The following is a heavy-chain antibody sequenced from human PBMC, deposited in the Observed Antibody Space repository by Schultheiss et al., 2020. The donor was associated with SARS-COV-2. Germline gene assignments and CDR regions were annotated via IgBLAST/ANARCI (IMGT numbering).Heavy chain of an antibody. CDR1: GFTFDDYA. D-gene: IGHD3-22*01. CDR3: AKDSRYYYDSSGYYLDY. Sequence: GGSLRLSCAASGFTFDDYAMHWVRQAPGKGLEWVSGISWNSGSTYYADSVKGRFTISRDNSKNTLYLQMNSLRAEDTAVYYCAKDSRYYYDSSGYYLDYWGQGTLVTVSS. CDR2: ISWNSGST. V-gene: IGHV3-23*01. J-gene: IGHJ4*02.